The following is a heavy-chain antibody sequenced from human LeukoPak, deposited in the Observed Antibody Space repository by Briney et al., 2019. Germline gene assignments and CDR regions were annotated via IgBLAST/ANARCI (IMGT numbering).Heavy chain of an antibody. Sequence: SETLSLTCTVSGGSISSYYWSWIRQPPGKGLEWIGYIYYSGSTNYNPSLKSRVTILVDTSKNQFSLKLSSVTAADTAVYYCARGFERGDLDYWGQGTLVTVSS. J-gene: IGHJ4*02. CDR1: GGSISSYY. CDR2: IYYSGST. CDR3: ARGFERGDLDY. V-gene: IGHV4-59*01. D-gene: IGHD1-26*01.